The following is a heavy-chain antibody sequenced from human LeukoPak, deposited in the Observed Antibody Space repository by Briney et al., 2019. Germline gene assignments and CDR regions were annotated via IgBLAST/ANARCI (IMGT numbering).Heavy chain of an antibody. V-gene: IGHV1-2*02. J-gene: IGHJ6*03. CDR2: INLNSGGT. D-gene: IGHD3-10*01. Sequence: ASVKVSCKASGYTFTGYYMHWVRQAPGQGLEWMGWINLNSGGTNYAQKFQGRVTMTRDTSISTAYMELSRLRSDDTAVYYCARDRLLWFGELFQYYYYYYMDVWGKGTTVTVSS. CDR3: ARDRLLWFGELFQYYYYYYMDV. CDR1: GYTFTGYY.